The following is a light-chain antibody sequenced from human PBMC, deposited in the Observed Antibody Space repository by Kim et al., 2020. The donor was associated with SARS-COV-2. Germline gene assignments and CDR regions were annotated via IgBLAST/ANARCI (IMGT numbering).Light chain of an antibody. CDR3: NSRDSSDKYQV. CDR2: GKN. J-gene: IGLJ1*01. V-gene: IGLV3-19*01. Sequence: AVGQTVRITWQGDSLRGYYAIGDQKRPGQAPVLVIDGKNNRPSGIPDRFSGSTSVNTASLTITGAQAEDEADYYCNSRDSSDKYQVFGPGTKVTVL. CDR1: SLRGYY.